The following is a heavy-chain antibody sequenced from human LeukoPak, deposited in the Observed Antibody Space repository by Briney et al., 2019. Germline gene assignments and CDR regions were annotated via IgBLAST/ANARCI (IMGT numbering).Heavy chain of an antibody. CDR3: ARDSGSSWYNGMDA. Sequence: PGGSLRLSCAASGFTFSSYWMSWVRQAPGKGLEWVANIKQGGSEKYYVDSVKGRFTISRDNAKNSLYLQMNSLRAEDTAVYYCARDSGSSWYNGMDAWGQGTTVTVSS. CDR2: IKQGGSEK. D-gene: IGHD6-13*01. J-gene: IGHJ6*02. V-gene: IGHV3-7*01. CDR1: GFTFSSYW.